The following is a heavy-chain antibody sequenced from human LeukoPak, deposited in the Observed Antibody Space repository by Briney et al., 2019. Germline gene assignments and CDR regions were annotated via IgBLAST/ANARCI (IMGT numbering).Heavy chain of an antibody. CDR3: ARLSETPAYYDTHVYYYLGY. CDR1: GFTFTSSA. CDR2: MNPTTGNT. J-gene: IGHJ4*02. V-gene: IGHV1-8*02. D-gene: IGHD3-22*01. Sequence: GTSVKVSCKASGFTFTSSAMQWVRQARGQRLEWMGWMNPTTGNTGYAQKFQGRITMTRDTSINTAYMEISSLRSEDTAVYYCARLSETPAYYDTHVYYYLGYWGQGTLVTVSS.